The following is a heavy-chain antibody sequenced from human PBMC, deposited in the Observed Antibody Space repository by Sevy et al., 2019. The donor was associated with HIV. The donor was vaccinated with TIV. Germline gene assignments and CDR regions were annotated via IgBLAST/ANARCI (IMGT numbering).Heavy chain of an antibody. CDR1: GFTFSSYS. Sequence: GGSLRLSCAASGFTFSSYSMNWVRQAPGKGLEWFSYISSSSSTIYYADSVKGRFTISRDNAKNSLYLQMNSLRDEDTAVYYCAREIGNLYYYGSGSYYKSDAFDIWGQGTMVTVSS. CDR3: AREIGNLYYYGSGSYYKSDAFDI. CDR2: ISSSSSTI. J-gene: IGHJ3*02. D-gene: IGHD3-10*01. V-gene: IGHV3-48*02.